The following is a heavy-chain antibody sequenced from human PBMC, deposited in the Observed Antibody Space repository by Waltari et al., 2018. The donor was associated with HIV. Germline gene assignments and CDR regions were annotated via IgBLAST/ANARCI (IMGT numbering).Heavy chain of an antibody. Sequence: EVQLVESGGGLVQPGGSLRLYCAASGFPFSSYELNWLRQAPGKGLEWVSYISSSGSTIYYADSVKGRFTISRDNAKNSLYLQMNSLRAEDTAVYYCARADYYDSSGPVYWGQGTLVTVSS. J-gene: IGHJ4*02. CDR2: ISSSGSTI. CDR3: ARADYYDSSGPVY. CDR1: GFPFSSYE. D-gene: IGHD3-22*01. V-gene: IGHV3-48*03.